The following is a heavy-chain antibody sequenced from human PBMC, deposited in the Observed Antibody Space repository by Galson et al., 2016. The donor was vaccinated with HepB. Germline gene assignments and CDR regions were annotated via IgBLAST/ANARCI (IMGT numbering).Heavy chain of an antibody. V-gene: IGHV1-18*01. CDR2: IGGYNGRA. J-gene: IGHJ3*02. CDR1: GYSFNNYA. CDR3: ARDLAAETTDAFDI. Sequence: SVKVSCKASGYSFNNYAITWVRQAPGQGLQWMGWIGGYNGRAMYAQEFQDRVTLTIDTSTTTASMEVNRLTSDDTAMYYCARDLAAETTDAFDIWGQGTMVTVSS. D-gene: IGHD6-13*01.